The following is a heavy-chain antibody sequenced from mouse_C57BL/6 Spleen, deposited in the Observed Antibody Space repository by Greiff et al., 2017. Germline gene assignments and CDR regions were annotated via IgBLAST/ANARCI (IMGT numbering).Heavy chain of an antibody. J-gene: IGHJ3*01. CDR1: GYTFTSYW. D-gene: IGHD1-1*01. CDR2: IDPSDSYT. V-gene: IGHV1-59*01. Sequence: QVQLKQPGAELVRPGTSVKLSCKASGYTFTSYWMNWVKQRTGQGLEWIGEIDPSDSYTNYNQKFKGKATLTVATSSSTAYMQLSSLTSEDSAVYYCAKDYYGSSYTFAYWGQGTLVTVSA. CDR3: AKDYYGSSYTFAY.